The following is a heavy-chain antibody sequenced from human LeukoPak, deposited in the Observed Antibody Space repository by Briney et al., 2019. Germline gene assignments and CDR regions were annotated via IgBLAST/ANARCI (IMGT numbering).Heavy chain of an antibody. J-gene: IGHJ2*01. CDR2: IGLSDTSI. CDR3: ARLKLGYWYFDL. CDR1: GFTFSDYY. D-gene: IGHD7-27*01. V-gene: IGHV3-11*01. Sequence: GGSLRLSCAASGFTFSDYYMSWIRQVPGKGLEWVSYIGLSDTSIFYADSLKGRFAISRDNAKDSLYLHLHSLRAEDTAVYYCARLKLGYWYFDLWGRGTLVTVSS.